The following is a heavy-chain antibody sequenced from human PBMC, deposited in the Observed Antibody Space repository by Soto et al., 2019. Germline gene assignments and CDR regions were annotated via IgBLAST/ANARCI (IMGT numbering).Heavy chain of an antibody. Sequence: EVQLVESGGGLVQPGGSLRLSCAASGFTFSDHYMDWVLQAPGKGLEWVGRSKNKADSYTTEYAASVKGRFTISRDGSKNSLFLQMNSLKTEDTALYYCTVWGSGNDFGAAWGQGILVTVSS. D-gene: IGHD3-10*01. CDR3: TVWGSGNDFGAA. J-gene: IGHJ4*02. CDR1: GFTFSDHY. V-gene: IGHV3-72*01. CDR2: SKNKADSYTT.